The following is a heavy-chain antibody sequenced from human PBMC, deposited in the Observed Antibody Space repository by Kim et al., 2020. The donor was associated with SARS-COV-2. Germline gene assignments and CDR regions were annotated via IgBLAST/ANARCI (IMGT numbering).Heavy chain of an antibody. J-gene: IGHJ5*02. Sequence: DSVKSRTTICRDNGKNSLYLQMNSLRDEDTAEYYCARVWGSSLYFGWFDPWGQGTLVTVSS. D-gene: IGHD6-13*01. CDR3: ARVWGSSLYFGWFDP. V-gene: IGHV3-11*01.